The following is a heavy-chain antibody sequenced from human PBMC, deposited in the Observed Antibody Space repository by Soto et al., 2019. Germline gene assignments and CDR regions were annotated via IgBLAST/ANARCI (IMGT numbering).Heavy chain of an antibody. Sequence: QVQLVQSGAEVKKPGASVKVSCKASGYTFTSYDINWVRQATGQGLEWMGWMNPNSGNTGYAQKFQGRVTMTRNTSIRTAYMELSRLRSEDTAVYYCARGLRGEQLAPEGWFDPWGQGTLVTVSS. CDR1: GYTFTSYD. CDR2: MNPNSGNT. D-gene: IGHD6-6*01. J-gene: IGHJ5*02. CDR3: ARGLRGEQLAPEGWFDP. V-gene: IGHV1-8*01.